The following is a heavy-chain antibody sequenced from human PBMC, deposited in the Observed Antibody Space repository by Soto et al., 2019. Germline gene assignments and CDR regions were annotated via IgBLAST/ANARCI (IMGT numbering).Heavy chain of an antibody. CDR1: GYSFTTYG. CDR2: ISGYSGNT. CDR3: AREGPAPYYYYGMDV. V-gene: IGHV1-18*01. J-gene: IGHJ6*02. Sequence: QVQLVQSRGEVKKPGASVKVSCKTSGYSFTTYGISWVRQAPGQGLEWMGWISGYSGNTNYAQKPQGRVTMTTDTSTNTDYMELRSLRSDDTAVYYCAREGPAPYYYYGMDVWGQGSTVTVYS.